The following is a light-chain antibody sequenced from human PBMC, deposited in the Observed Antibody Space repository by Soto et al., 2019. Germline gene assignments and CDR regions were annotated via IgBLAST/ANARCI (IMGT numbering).Light chain of an antibody. CDR1: SSNIGINT. CDR2: TDN. V-gene: IGLV1-44*01. J-gene: IGLJ1*01. CDR3: GACDESLNGYV. Sequence: QSVLTQPPSVSGTPGQRVTISCSGVSSNIGINTVNWYQQLPGTAPKVLIHTDNERPSGVPDRFSGSKSGTSASLAINGLQSRDEADYYCGACDESLNGYVFGTGTKLTVL.